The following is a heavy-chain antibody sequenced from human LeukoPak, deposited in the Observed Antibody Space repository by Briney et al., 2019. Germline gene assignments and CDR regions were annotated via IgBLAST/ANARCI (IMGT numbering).Heavy chain of an antibody. CDR2: IYYSGST. J-gene: IGHJ5*02. CDR3: ARRTVTTQRASYNWFDP. Sequence: SETLSLTCTVSGGSISSYYWSWIRQPPGKGLEWIGYIYYSGSTNYNPSLKSRVTMSVDTSKNQFSLKLSSVTAADTAVYYCARRTVTTQRASYNWFDPWGQGTLVTVSS. CDR1: GGSISSYY. V-gene: IGHV4-59*08. D-gene: IGHD4-17*01.